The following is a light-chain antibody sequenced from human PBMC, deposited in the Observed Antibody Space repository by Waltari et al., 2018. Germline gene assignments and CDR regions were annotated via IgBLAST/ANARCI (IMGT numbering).Light chain of an antibody. CDR2: SAS. CDR3: QQYYSFPFT. J-gene: IGKJ2*01. V-gene: IGKV1D-8*01. CDR1: PGISSY. Sequence: VLWITQSPSLLSASTGDRVTISFRKSPGISSYLAWYQQKPGKAPELLIYSASTLQSGVPSRFSGSGSGTDFTLTISCLQSEDFAIYYCQQYYSFPFTFGQGTKVDI.